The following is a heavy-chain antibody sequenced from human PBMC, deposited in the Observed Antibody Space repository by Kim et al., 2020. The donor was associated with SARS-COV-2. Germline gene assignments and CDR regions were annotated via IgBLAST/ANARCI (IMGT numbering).Heavy chain of an antibody. V-gene: IGHV4-59*01. D-gene: IGHD5-18*01. CDR2: IYYSGST. CDR3: ARGDVDTAMVFPWTQYYFDY. Sequence: SETLSLTCTVSGGSISSYYWSWIRQPPGKGLEWIGYIYYSGSTNYNPSLKSRVTISVDTSKNQFSLKLSSVTAADTAVYYCARGDVDTAMVFPWTQYYFDYWGQGTLVTVSS. J-gene: IGHJ4*02. CDR1: GGSISSYY.